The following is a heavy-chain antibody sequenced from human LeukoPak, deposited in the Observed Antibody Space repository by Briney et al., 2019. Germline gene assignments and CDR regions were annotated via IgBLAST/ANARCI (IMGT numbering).Heavy chain of an antibody. CDR2: IIPIFGTA. J-gene: IGHJ6*02. Sequence: SVKVSCKASGGTFRSYAISWVRQAPGQGLEWMGGIIPIFGTANYAQKFQGRVTITADESTSTAYMELSSLRSEDTAVYYCARDLYYYDSSGYYQYYYYYYGMDVWGQGTTVTVSS. CDR3: ARDLYYYDSSGYYQYYYYYYGMDV. V-gene: IGHV1-69*13. D-gene: IGHD3-22*01. CDR1: GGTFRSYA.